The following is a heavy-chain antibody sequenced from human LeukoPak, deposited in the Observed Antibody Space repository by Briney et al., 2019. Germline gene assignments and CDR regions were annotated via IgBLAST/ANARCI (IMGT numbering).Heavy chain of an antibody. CDR2: MSGNGGTT. J-gene: IGHJ4*02. V-gene: IGHV3-23*01. CDR1: GFTFSAYA. D-gene: IGHD3-22*01. CDR3: ARRDYYDSSGYSPLFDY. Sequence: GGSLRLSCTASGFTFSAYAMSWVRQAPGKGLEWVSGMSGNGGTTYYADSVKGRFTISRDNSKNTLYLQMNNLRAEDTAVYYCARRDYYDSSGYSPLFDYWGQGTLVTVSS.